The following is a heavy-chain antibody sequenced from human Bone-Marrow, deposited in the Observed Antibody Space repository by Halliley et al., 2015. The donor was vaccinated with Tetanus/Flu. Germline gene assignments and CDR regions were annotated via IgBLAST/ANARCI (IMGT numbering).Heavy chain of an antibody. J-gene: IGHJ4*02. CDR2: ISDNAAHT. D-gene: IGHD3-22*01. CDR3: AKHFYYYDTSGSSGGDY. Sequence: SLRLSCAASGFTFRSYAMSWVRQAPGKGLEWVSDISDNAAHTYYAESVRGRFTISRDNSKNTLYLQMNSLRADDTAVYYCAKHFYYYDTSGSSGGDYWGQGTLVTVSS. CDR1: GFTFRSYA. V-gene: IGHV3-23*01.